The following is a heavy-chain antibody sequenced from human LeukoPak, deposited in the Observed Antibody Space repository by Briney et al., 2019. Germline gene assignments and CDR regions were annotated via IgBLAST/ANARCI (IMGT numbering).Heavy chain of an antibody. J-gene: IGHJ4*02. D-gene: IGHD4-17*01. CDR1: GYTFTSYG. Sequence: ASVKVSCKASGYTFTSYGISWVRQAPGQGLEWMGWISAYNGNTNYAQKLQGRVTMTTDTSTSTAYMELRSLRSDNTAVYYCARDPYWTTVTPFDYWGQGTLVTVSS. CDR2: ISAYNGNT. CDR3: ARDPYWTTVTPFDY. V-gene: IGHV1-18*01.